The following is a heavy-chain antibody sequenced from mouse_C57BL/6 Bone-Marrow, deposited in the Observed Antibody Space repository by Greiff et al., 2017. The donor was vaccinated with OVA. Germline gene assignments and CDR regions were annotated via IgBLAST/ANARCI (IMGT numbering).Heavy chain of an antibody. Sequence: EVKLVESGGGLVKPGGSLKLSCAASGFTFSSYAMSWVSQTPEKRLEWVATISDGGSYTYYPDNVKGRFTINRDNDKTNLYQQMSHLKSEETAMYYCAKEGLYYCSRFYYAMGDWGQGTSVTVSS. CDR2: ISDGGSYT. J-gene: IGHJ4*01. CDR1: GFTFSSYA. D-gene: IGHD1-1*01. CDR3: AKEGLYYCSRFYYAMGD. V-gene: IGHV5-4*03.